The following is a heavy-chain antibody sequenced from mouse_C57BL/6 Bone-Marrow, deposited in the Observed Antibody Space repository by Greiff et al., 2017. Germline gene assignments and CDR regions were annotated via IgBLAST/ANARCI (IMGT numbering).Heavy chain of an antibody. CDR2: ISNGGGST. D-gene: IGHD2-5*01. V-gene: IGHV5-12*01. CDR1: GFTFSDYY. J-gene: IGHJ4*01. CDR3: ARERSNYGDYYAMDY. Sequence: EVKLVESGGGLVQPGGSLKLSCAASGFTFSDYYMYWVRQTPEKRLEWVAYISNGGGSTYYPDTVKGRFTISRDNAKNTLYLQMSRLKSEDTAMXYCARERSNYGDYYAMDYWGQGTSVTVSS.